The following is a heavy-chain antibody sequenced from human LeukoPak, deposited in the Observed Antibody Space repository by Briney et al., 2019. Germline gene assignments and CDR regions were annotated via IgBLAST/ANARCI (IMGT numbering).Heavy chain of an antibody. V-gene: IGHV3-20*04. J-gene: IGHJ4*02. CDR1: GFTFDDYG. CDR3: AREVIPRYDDSGYPDY. D-gene: IGHD3-22*01. Sequence: PGGSLRLSCVASGFTFDDYGMSWVRQAPGKGLEWVSTTNWNGGSTDYADSVKGRFTISRDNAKHSLYLQMNSLRAENTALYYCAREVIPRYDDSGYPDYWGQGTLVTVSS. CDR2: TNWNGGST.